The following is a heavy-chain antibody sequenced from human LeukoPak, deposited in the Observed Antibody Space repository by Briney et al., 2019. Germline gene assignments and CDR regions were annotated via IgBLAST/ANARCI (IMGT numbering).Heavy chain of an antibody. CDR1: GFSFSNSA. CDR2: TSSSGGDT. D-gene: IGHD1-14*01. J-gene: IGHJ4*02. Sequence: GESLTLACAAAGFSFSNSAMSWVRQAPEKGLEWVSGTSSSGGDTPYADSVKGRFTISRDNSKNTLSLQMNSLRAEDKATYYCAKKNPGLNPFDFWGQGTLVTVSS. CDR3: AKKNPGLNPFDF. V-gene: IGHV3-23*01.